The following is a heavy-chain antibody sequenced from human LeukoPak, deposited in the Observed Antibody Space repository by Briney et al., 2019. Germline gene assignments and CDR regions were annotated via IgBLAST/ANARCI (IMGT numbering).Heavy chain of an antibody. D-gene: IGHD1-1*01. J-gene: IGHJ4*02. Sequence: GGSVRLSRAASGFTFSSYGMHWVRQAPGKGLEWVAGIRCDGGSKYYAESVKGRFTISRRTSKSTVYLEMNSLRSEDTAVYYCAKESLVGGTLQVERYYLDYWRQGTLHRVST. CDR1: GFTFSSYG. CDR3: AKESLVGGTLQVERYYLDY. CDR2: IRCDGGSK. V-gene: IGHV3-30*02.